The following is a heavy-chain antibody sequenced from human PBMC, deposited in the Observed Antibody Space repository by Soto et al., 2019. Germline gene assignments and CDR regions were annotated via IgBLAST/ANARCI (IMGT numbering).Heavy chain of an antibody. Sequence: QVQLVQSGAEVKKPGASVKVSCKASGYTFTSYAMHWVRQAPGQRLEWMGWINAGNGNTKYSQKFQGRVTISRDTSESTAYMELSSLRSEDTAVYYCARSSRGYPYRGDNWFDPWGQGTLVTVSS. D-gene: IGHD6-13*01. J-gene: IGHJ5*02. CDR1: GYTFTSYA. CDR2: INAGNGNT. V-gene: IGHV1-3*01. CDR3: ARSSRGYPYRGDNWFDP.